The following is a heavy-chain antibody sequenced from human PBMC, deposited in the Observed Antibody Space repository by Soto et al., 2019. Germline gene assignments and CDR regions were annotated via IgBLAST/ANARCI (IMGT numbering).Heavy chain of an antibody. CDR1: GFTFSPYW. J-gene: IGHJ4*02. D-gene: IGHD2-8*01. Sequence: EVQLVESGGGLVQPGGSLRLSCAASGFTFSPYWIHWVRQAPGKGLVWVSRITGDGTTTNYADSVKGRFTISRDNAKNTVYLQMHSLRAEDTAVYYCARDTNYQPDYWGQGTLVTVSS. CDR2: ITGDGTTT. V-gene: IGHV3-74*01. CDR3: ARDTNYQPDY.